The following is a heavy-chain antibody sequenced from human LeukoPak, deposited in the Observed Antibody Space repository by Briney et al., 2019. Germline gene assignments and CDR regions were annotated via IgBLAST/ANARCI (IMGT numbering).Heavy chain of an antibody. J-gene: IGHJ5*02. CDR1: GYTFTSYG. CDR2: ITPMFGTP. CDR3: ARATVTTYNWFDP. D-gene: IGHD4-17*01. Sequence: SVKVSCKASGYTFTSYGISWVRQAPGQGLEWLGWITPMFGTPKYAQKFRGRVTITADESTSTAYMELSSLRSEDTAVYYCARATVTTYNWFDPWGQGTLVTVSS. V-gene: IGHV1-69*13.